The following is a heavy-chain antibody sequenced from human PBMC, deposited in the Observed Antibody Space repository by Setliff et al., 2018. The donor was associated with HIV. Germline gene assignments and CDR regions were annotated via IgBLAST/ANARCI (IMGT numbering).Heavy chain of an antibody. Sequence: PSETLSLTCAVSGGSISSGGYSWNWIRQPPGKGLEWIGYIYHSGSTFYNPSLKSRVTISADTSKNQFSLKLSSVTAADTAVYYCARHPPYCSGGSCYRGRGYYFDYWGQGTLVTVSS. J-gene: IGHJ4*02. CDR2: IYHSGST. CDR3: ARHPPYCSGGSCYRGRGYYFDY. CDR1: GGSISSGGYS. V-gene: IGHV4-30-2*03. D-gene: IGHD2-15*01.